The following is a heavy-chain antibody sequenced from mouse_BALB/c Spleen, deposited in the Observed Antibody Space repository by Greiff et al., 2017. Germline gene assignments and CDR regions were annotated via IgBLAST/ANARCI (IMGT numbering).Heavy chain of an antibody. V-gene: IGHV5-12-2*01. Sequence: EVQLVESGGGLVQPGGSLKLSCAASGFTFSSYTMSWVRQTPEKRLEWVAYISNGGGSTYYPDTVKGRFTISRDNAKNTLYLQMSSLKSEDTAMYYCASSQLGGFAYWGQGTLVTVSA. CDR1: GFTFSSYT. CDR2: ISNGGGST. D-gene: IGHD4-1*01. CDR3: ASSQLGGFAY. J-gene: IGHJ3*01.